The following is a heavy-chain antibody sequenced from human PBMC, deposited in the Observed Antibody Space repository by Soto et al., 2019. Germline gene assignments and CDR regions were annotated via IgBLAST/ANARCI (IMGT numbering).Heavy chain of an antibody. J-gene: IGHJ4*02. CDR1: GYTLIMYY. Sequence: GASVKVSCKSSGYTLIMYYIHCMRQAPGQGLEWMGLINPSGGSTTYAQKFQGRATMTRDTSTSTVYMDLSSLRSEDSAVYYCARSPYSSGYYYAIDYWGQGTQVTVSS. V-gene: IGHV1-46*01. D-gene: IGHD3-22*01. CDR2: INPSGGST. CDR3: ARSPYSSGYYYAIDY.